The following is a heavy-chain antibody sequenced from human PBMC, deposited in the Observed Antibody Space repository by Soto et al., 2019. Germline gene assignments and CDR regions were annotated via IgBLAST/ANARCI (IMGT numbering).Heavy chain of an antibody. D-gene: IGHD1-26*01. CDR3: ARGWGYRHYYGMDV. J-gene: IGHJ6*02. V-gene: IGHV3-48*02. Sequence: EVQLVESGGGLVQPGGSLRLSCVASAFTFSAYGMHWVRQAPGKGLEWVSYISTSSSTIYYADSVKGRFTISRDSAKSSLYLQMNSLRDEDTAVYYCARGWGYRHYYGMDVWGQGTKVTVSS. CDR2: ISTSSSTI. CDR1: AFTFSAYG.